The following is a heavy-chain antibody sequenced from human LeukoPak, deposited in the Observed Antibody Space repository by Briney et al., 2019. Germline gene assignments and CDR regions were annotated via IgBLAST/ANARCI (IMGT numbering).Heavy chain of an antibody. Sequence: ASVKVSCKASGYTFTSHFMHWVRQAPGQGLEWMGIINPRGGSTSYTQKFQGRVTMTRDTSTSTVYMELSSLRSEDTAVYYCARGGYYYYYYMDVWGKGTTVTVSS. D-gene: IGHD3-10*01. CDR3: ARGGYYYYYYMDV. J-gene: IGHJ6*03. CDR1: GYTFTSHF. V-gene: IGHV1-46*01. CDR2: INPRGGST.